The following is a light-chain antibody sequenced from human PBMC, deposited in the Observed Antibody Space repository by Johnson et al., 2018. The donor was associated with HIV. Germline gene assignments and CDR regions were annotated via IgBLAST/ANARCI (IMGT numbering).Light chain of an antibody. CDR3: GTWDSSLSAPGYV. CDR1: SSNIGNNY. Sequence: QSVLTQPPSVSAAPGQKVTISCSGSSSNIGNNYVSWYQQLPGTAPKLLIYDNNKRPSGIPDRFSGSKSGTSATMGITGLKTGDEADYHCGTWDSSLSAPGYVFGTGTKVTVL. CDR2: DNN. J-gene: IGLJ1*01. V-gene: IGLV1-51*01.